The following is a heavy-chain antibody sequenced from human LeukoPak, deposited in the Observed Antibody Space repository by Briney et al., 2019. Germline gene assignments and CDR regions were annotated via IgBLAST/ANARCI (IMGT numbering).Heavy chain of an antibody. J-gene: IGHJ3*02. CDR1: GYTFTGNY. CDR3: ARVTSGSYGSGGAFDI. CDR2: INPNSGGT. Sequence: ASVKVSCKASGYTFTGNYMHWVRQAPGQGLEWMGWINPNSGGTNYAQKFQGRVTVTRDTSISTAYMELSSLRSEDTAVYYCARVTSGSYGSGGAFDIWGQGTMVTVSS. V-gene: IGHV1-2*02. D-gene: IGHD1-26*01.